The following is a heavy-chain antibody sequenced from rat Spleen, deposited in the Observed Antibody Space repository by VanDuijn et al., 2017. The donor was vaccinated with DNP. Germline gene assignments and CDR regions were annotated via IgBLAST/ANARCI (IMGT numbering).Heavy chain of an antibody. CDR2: IGYDDSRT. J-gene: IGHJ2*01. CDR1: GFTFSDYY. D-gene: IGHD1-1*01. Sequence: EVQLVESGGGLVQPGRSLKLSCAASGFTFSDYYMAWVRQAPTKGLECVAYIGYDDSRTYYRDSVKGRFTISSDNAKSTPCLQMDSLRSEDTATYYSARCDWYFDYWGQGIMVTVSS. CDR3: ARCDWYFDY. V-gene: IGHV5-7*01.